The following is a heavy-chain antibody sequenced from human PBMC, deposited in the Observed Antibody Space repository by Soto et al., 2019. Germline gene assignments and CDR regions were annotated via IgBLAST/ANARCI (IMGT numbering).Heavy chain of an antibody. V-gene: IGHV4-4*09. Sequence: QMQLQESGPGLVKPSETLSLTCTVSGASVSTGYWSWIRRPPGKGLEWIGFMYFGGSFNYNPSLTCRVTISVETSKNQFSMKLTSVTAADTAVYYCARSYYDSTGLAVDPWGQGTLVTVSS. J-gene: IGHJ5*02. CDR2: MYFGGSF. CDR1: GASVSTGY. D-gene: IGHD3-22*01. CDR3: ARSYYDSTGLAVDP.